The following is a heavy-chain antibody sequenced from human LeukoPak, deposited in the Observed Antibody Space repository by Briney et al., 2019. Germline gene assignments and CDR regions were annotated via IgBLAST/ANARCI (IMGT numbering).Heavy chain of an antibody. D-gene: IGHD5-24*01. J-gene: IGHJ2*01. Sequence: SETLSLTCTVSGGSISSYYWSWIRQPPGKGLEWIGYIYYSGSTNYNPSLKSRVTISVDTSKNQFSLKLSSVTAADTAVYYCARERVEKTLRAATDWYFDLWGRGTLVTVSS. CDR2: IYYSGST. V-gene: IGHV4-59*01. CDR3: ARERVEKTLRAATDWYFDL. CDR1: GGSISSYY.